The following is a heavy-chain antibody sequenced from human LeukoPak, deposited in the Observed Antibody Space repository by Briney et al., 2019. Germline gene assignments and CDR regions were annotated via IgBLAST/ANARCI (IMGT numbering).Heavy chain of an antibody. CDR1: GFTVSPNY. D-gene: IGHD3-10*01. V-gene: IGHV3-66*01. J-gene: IGHJ6*03. CDR3: ARMSGTMVRGVIRVGYYMDV. CDR2: LHSDGAT. Sequence: PGGSLRLSCAASGFTVSPNYMSWVRLAPGKGLEWVSLLHSDGATYYAESVKGRFAISTDNSKNILYLQMNSLRVEDTAVYYCARMSGTMVRGVIRVGYYMDVWGKGTTVTVSS.